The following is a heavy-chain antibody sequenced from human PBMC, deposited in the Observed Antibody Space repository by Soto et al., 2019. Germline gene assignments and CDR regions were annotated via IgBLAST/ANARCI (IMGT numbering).Heavy chain of an antibody. J-gene: IGHJ4*02. V-gene: IGHV3-48*03. CDR3: VRFGGAAAGPGDY. CDR1: EFTFSSYG. Sequence: GGSLRLSCGASEFTFSSYGMNWGRQAPGKGLEWVSYISSSGTTIYYTDSVKGRFTISRDNAKKSLYLQMNSLRAEDTAVYYCVRFGGAAAGPGDYWGQGTLVTVSS. CDR2: ISSSGTTI. D-gene: IGHD6-13*01.